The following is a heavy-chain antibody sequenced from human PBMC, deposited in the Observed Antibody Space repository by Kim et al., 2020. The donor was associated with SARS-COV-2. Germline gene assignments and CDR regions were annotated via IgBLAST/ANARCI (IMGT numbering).Heavy chain of an antibody. V-gene: IGHV3-13*01. CDR2: K. CDR3: ARADDDYGAFDI. Sequence: KYYPGSVKDRFTSSRENAKNSFYLQMNGLRAGDTAVYYCARADDDYGAFDIWGQGTMVTVSS. D-gene: IGHD4-17*01. J-gene: IGHJ3*02.